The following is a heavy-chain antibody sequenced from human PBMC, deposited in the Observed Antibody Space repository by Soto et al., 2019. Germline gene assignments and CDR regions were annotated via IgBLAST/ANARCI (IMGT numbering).Heavy chain of an antibody. V-gene: IGHV1-69*01. CDR3: ARDRIAGSKYYYGMDV. Sequence: QVQLVQSGAEVKKPGSSVRVSCKASGGTFSSYAISWVRQAPGQGLEWMGGIIPIFGTENYAQKFQGRVTITADESTSTAYMELSSLRSEDTAGYYCARDRIAGSKYYYGMDVWGQETTVTVSS. J-gene: IGHJ6*02. D-gene: IGHD6-13*01. CDR1: GGTFSSYA. CDR2: IIPIFGTE.